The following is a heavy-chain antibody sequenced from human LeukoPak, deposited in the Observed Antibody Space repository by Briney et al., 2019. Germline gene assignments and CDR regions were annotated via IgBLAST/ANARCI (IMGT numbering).Heavy chain of an antibody. Sequence: GGSLRLSCAASGFTFSSYWMIWVRQAPGKGLEWVANIKKDGSEKYYVDSVKGRFTISRDNAKNSLYLQMNSLRAEDTAVYYCAREDGSGWAFDYWGQGTLVTGSS. V-gene: IGHV3-7*01. CDR1: GFTFSSYW. J-gene: IGHJ4*02. CDR3: AREDGSGWAFDY. CDR2: IKKDGSEK. D-gene: IGHD6-19*01.